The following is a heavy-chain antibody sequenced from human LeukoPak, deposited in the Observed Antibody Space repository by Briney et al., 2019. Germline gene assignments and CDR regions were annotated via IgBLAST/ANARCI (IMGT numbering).Heavy chain of an antibody. Sequence: GASVKVSCKASRYTFTSYDINWVRQATGQGLEWMGWMNPNSGNTGYAQKFQGRVTMTRNTSISTAYMELSSLRSEDTAVYYCARGRGCSSTSCLNWFDPWGQGTLVTVSS. CDR2: MNPNSGNT. J-gene: IGHJ5*02. V-gene: IGHV1-8*01. CDR1: RYTFTSYD. D-gene: IGHD2-2*01. CDR3: ARGRGCSSTSCLNWFDP.